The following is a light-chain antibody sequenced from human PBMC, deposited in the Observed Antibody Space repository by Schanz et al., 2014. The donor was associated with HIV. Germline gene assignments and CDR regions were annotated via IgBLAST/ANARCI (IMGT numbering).Light chain of an antibody. J-gene: IGKJ2*01. V-gene: IGKV3-15*01. Sequence: EIVLTQSPATLSLAPGERATLSCRTSRSVSTYLAWYQQKPGQTPRLLIFGASTRATGIPARFSGSRSGTEFTLTISGLQSEDFAIYYCQQYNNWPRTFGQGTKLEIK. CDR3: QQYNNWPRT. CDR1: RSVSTY. CDR2: GAS.